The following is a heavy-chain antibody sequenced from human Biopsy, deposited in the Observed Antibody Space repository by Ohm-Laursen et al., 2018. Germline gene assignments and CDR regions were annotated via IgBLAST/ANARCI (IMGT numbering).Heavy chain of an antibody. V-gene: IGHV3-74*01. CDR3: TRAEAGSGSLLYFDY. CDR2: INSDGSST. D-gene: IGHD3-10*01. J-gene: IGHJ4*02. CDR1: EFIFSRFW. Sequence: SLRLSCAASEFIFSRFWMYWVRQAPGKGLVWVSCINSDGSSTNYADAVKGRFTISRDNAKNTVFLQMNSLRAEDTAVYYCTRAEAGSGSLLYFDYWGQGTRVTVSS.